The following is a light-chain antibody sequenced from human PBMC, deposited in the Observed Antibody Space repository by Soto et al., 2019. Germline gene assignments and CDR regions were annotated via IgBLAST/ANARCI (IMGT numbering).Light chain of an antibody. Sequence: QSALTQPASVSGSPGQSITISCTGTSSDVGGYNYVSWYQQHPGKAPKLMIYEVTKRPSGVPDRFSGSKSGNTASLTVSGLQAEDEADYYCSSYAGSNTFCVFGTGTKVTVL. CDR2: EVT. CDR1: SSDVGGYNY. CDR3: SSYAGSNTFCV. J-gene: IGLJ1*01. V-gene: IGLV2-8*01.